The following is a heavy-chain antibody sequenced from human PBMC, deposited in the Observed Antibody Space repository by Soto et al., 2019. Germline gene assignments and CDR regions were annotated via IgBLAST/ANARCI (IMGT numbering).Heavy chain of an antibody. CDR2: INPNSGGT. V-gene: IGHV1-2*04. Sequence: ASVKVSCKASGYTFTGYYMHWVRQAPGQGLEWMGWINPNSGGTNYAQKFQGWVTMTRDTSISTAYMELSRLRSDDTAVYYCARESSPYDILTEFVYWGQGTLVTVPQ. J-gene: IGHJ4*02. CDR3: ARESSPYDILTEFVY. D-gene: IGHD3-9*01. CDR1: GYTFTGYY.